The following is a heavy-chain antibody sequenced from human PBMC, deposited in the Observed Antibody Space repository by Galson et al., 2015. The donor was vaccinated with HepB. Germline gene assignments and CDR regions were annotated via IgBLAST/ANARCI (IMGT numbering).Heavy chain of an antibody. CDR3: TRRYCSSTSCYAGYNWFDP. Sequence: SMRLSCAASGFTFSGSAMHWVRQASGKGLEWVGRIRSKANSYATAYAASVKGRFTISRNDSKDTAYLQMNSLNTEYTAVYFCTRRYCSSTSCYAGYNWFDPWCQGTLVTVSS. CDR2: IRSKANSYAT. D-gene: IGHD2-2*01. V-gene: IGHV3-73*01. J-gene: IGHJ5*02. CDR1: GFTFSGSA.